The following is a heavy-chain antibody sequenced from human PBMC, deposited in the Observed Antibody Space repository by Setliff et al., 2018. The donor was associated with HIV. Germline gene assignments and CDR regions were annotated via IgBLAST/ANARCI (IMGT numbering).Heavy chain of an antibody. CDR3: ARLRINDY. CDR1: GGSISGFY. CDR2: IYDSGTT. J-gene: IGHJ4*02. V-gene: IGHV4-4*07. Sequence: PSETLSLTCTVSGGSISGFYWNWIRQSAGKGLQWIGRIYDSGTTKYNPSLKSRVTMSLDTSKNQFSLNLKSVTAADTAVYYCARLRINDYWGQGTPVTVSS.